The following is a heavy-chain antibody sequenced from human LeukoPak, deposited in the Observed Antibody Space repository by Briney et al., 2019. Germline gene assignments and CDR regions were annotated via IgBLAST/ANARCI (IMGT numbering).Heavy chain of an antibody. CDR1: GFTFSSYA. CDR3: ARDSGTLYYYYGMDV. V-gene: IGHV3-30-3*01. J-gene: IGHJ6*02. D-gene: IGHD2-15*01. Sequence: GGSLRLSCAASGFTFSSYAMHWVRQAPRKGLEWVAVISYDGSNKYYADSVKGRFTISRDKSKNTLYLQMNSLRAEDTAVYYCARDSGTLYYYYGMDVWGQGTTVTVSS. CDR2: ISYDGSNK.